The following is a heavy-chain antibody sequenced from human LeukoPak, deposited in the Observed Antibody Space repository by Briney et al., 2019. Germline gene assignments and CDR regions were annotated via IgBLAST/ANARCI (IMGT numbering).Heavy chain of an antibody. CDR3: TRGTGCTGGSCSYYGMDV. Sequence: VASVKVSCKGSGYTFSSYAIHWVRQAPGQRLEWMGWINAGNGDTKYSQKFQGRVTITRDTSATTAYMELSSLRSEDTAVYYCTRGTGCTGGSCSYYGMDVWGQGTTVTVSS. CDR1: GYTFSSYA. J-gene: IGHJ6*02. D-gene: IGHD2-15*01. V-gene: IGHV1-3*01. CDR2: INAGNGDT.